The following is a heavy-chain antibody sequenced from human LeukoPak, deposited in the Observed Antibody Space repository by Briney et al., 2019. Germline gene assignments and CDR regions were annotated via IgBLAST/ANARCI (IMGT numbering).Heavy chain of an antibody. CDR1: GGSISSYY. D-gene: IGHD2-2*01. CDR2: IYYSGST. Sequence: SETLSLTCTVSGGSISSYYWSWIRQPPGKGLEWIGYIYYSGSTNYNPSLKSRVTISVDTSKNQFSLKLSSVTAADTAVYYCARGPSCTSASCYVIGALDIWGLGTTVTVSS. CDR3: ARGPSCTSASCYVIGALDI. J-gene: IGHJ3*02. V-gene: IGHV4-59*01.